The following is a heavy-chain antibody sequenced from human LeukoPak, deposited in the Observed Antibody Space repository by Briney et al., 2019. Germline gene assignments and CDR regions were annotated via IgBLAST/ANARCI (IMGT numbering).Heavy chain of an antibody. CDR2: IYYSGST. CDR1: GGSISSGGYY. J-gene: IGHJ5*02. CDR3: ARGVPAINWFDP. V-gene: IGHV4-31*03. Sequence: SETLSLTCTVSGGSISSGGYYWSWIRQHPGKGLEWIGYIYYSGSTYYNPSLKSRVTISVDTSKNQFSLRLSSVTAADTAVYYCARGVPAINWFDPWGQGTLVTVSS. D-gene: IGHD2-2*01.